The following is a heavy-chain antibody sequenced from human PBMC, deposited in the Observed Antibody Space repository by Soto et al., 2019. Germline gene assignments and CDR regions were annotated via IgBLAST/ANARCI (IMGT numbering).Heavy chain of an antibody. V-gene: IGHV4-59*08. Sequence: SETLSLTCTVSGGSISSYYWSWIRQPPGKGLEWIGYIYYSGSTNYNPSLKSRVTISVDTSKNQFSLKLSSVTAADTAVYYCARNPSYYDYIWGSYRHNWFDPWGQGTLVTVSS. D-gene: IGHD3-16*02. CDR3: ARNPSYYDYIWGSYRHNWFDP. CDR1: GGSISSYY. CDR2: IYYSGST. J-gene: IGHJ5*02.